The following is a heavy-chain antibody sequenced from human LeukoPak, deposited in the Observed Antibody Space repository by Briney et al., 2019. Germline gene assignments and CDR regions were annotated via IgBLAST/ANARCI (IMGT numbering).Heavy chain of an antibody. CDR2: IYSSGST. J-gene: IGHJ6*04. D-gene: IGHD3-16*01. CDR3: ARFTYTTRPSDV. Sequence: SETLSLTCSVSSGSISGYYWSWIRQPPGQTLEWIGYIYSSGSTNYNPSLQSRVTMSVDTSMNQFSLRLSSVTAADTAVYYCARFTYTTRPSDVWGKGTTVTVSS. V-gene: IGHV4-4*09. CDR1: SGSISGYY.